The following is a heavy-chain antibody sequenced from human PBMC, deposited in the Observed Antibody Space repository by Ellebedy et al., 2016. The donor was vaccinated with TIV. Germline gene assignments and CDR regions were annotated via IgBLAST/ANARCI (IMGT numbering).Heavy chain of an antibody. J-gene: IGHJ4*02. Sequence: PGGSLRLSCAASGFTLSSYSMNWVRQAPGKGLEWVSSITSSSSYIYYADSVKGRFTISRDNAKNTLYLQMNSLRAEDTAVYYCARTQFTSGGSCYSLWGQGTLVTVSS. CDR2: ITSSSSYI. CDR3: ARTQFTSGGSCYSL. CDR1: GFTLSSYS. D-gene: IGHD2-15*01. V-gene: IGHV3-21*01.